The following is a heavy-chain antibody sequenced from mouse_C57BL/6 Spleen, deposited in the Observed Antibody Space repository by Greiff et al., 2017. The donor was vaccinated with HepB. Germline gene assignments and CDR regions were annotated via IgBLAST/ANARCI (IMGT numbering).Heavy chain of an antibody. Sequence: VHVKQSGAELVKPGASVKLSCTASGFNIKDYYMHWVKQRTEQGLEWIGRIDPEDGETKYAPKFQGKATITADTSSNTAYLQLSSLTSEDTAVYYCARAVVAKWYFDVWGTGTTVTVSS. J-gene: IGHJ1*03. CDR1: GFNIKDYY. V-gene: IGHV14-2*01. D-gene: IGHD1-1*01. CDR2: IDPEDGET. CDR3: ARAVVAKWYFDV.